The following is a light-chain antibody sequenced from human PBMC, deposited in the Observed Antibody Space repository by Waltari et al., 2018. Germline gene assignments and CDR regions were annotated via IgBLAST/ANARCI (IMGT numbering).Light chain of an antibody. J-gene: IGLJ3*02. Sequence: QSVLTQPASVSGSPGQSITISCPGTSSDIGGYNYVSWYQHHPGNAPKLLIYEVTNRPSGVSNRFSGSKSGNTASLTISGLQAEDEADYYCSSYTSNSRVFGAGTKLTVL. CDR2: EVT. CDR3: SSYTSNSRV. CDR1: SSDIGGYNY. V-gene: IGLV2-14*01.